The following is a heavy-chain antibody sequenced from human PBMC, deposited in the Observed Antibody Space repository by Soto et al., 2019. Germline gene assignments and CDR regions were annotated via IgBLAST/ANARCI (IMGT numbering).Heavy chain of an antibody. CDR2: INSDGSSYI. Sequence: PGGSLRLSCAASGFTFSSYWMHWVRQAPGKGLVWVSRINSDGSSYIYYADSVKGRFTISRDNAKNSLYLQMNSLRAEDTAVYYCASPPYYYDTSGYSYWGQGTVVTVSS. J-gene: IGHJ4*02. D-gene: IGHD3-22*01. V-gene: IGHV3-74*01. CDR1: GFTFSSYW. CDR3: ASPPYYYDTSGYSY.